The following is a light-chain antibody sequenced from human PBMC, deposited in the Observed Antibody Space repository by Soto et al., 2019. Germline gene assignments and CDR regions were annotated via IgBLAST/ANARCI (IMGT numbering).Light chain of an antibody. CDR2: GSS. CDR1: QAIRTN. J-gene: IGKJ2*01. CDR3: QQYNHSPPGYT. Sequence: EIVMTQDPVSLSVSPGERVTLSCRASQAIRTNLAWYQQKVGQAPRLLIYGSSTRATGIPARFSGSGSGTEFTLTISSLQSEDFAVYYCQQYNHSPPGYTFGQGTKLEI. V-gene: IGKV3-15*01.